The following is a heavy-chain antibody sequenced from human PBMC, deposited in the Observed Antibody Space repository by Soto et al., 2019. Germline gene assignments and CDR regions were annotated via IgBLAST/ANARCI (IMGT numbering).Heavy chain of an antibody. CDR3: AKDERYCQSSTCSLGFIFNY. Sequence: GGSLRLSCAASGFTFSSYAMSWVRQAPGKGLEWVSVISGSGGSTYYADSVKGRFTISRDNSKNTLYLQMNSLRAEDTAVYYCAKDERYCQSSTCSLGFIFNYWGQGTLVTVSS. D-gene: IGHD2-15*01. CDR1: GFTFSSYA. J-gene: IGHJ4*02. CDR2: ISGSGGST. V-gene: IGHV3-23*01.